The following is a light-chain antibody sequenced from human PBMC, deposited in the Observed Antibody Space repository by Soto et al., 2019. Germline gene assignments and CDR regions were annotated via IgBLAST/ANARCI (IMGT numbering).Light chain of an antibody. Sequence: SYELTQPHSVSVAPGKTARITCGGNNIGSKSVHWYQQKPGQAPVLVIYYDSDRPSGIPERFSGSNSGNTATLTISRVEAGDEADYYCQVWDSSSDRVVFGGGTKVTVL. J-gene: IGLJ2*01. CDR3: QVWDSSSDRVV. CDR1: NIGSKS. V-gene: IGLV3-21*04. CDR2: YDS.